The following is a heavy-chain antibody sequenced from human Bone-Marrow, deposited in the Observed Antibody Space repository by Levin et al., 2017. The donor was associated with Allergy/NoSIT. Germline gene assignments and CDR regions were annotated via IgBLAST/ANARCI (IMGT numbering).Heavy chain of an antibody. J-gene: IGHJ4*02. V-gene: IGHV3-23*01. CDR2: ISGSGSTI. D-gene: IGHD4-17*01. CDR1: GFSFSVYA. Sequence: SGGSLRLSCAASGFSFSVYAMSWVRQAPGKGLEYVSDISGSGSTIYYADSVKGRFTISRDISKNTLYLQMDSLRDEDTAVYYCTQRARSVREPVGDYEAYWGQGTLVAVSS. CDR3: TQRARSVREPVGDYEAY.